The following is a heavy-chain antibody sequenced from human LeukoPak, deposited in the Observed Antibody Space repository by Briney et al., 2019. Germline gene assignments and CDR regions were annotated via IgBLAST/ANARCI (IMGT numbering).Heavy chain of an antibody. CDR1: GGSISSGGYS. J-gene: IGHJ4*02. CDR2: IYHSGST. CDR3: ARYDSGEFDY. D-gene: IGHD3-10*01. V-gene: IGHV4-30-2*01. Sequence: SSETLSLTCAVSGGSISSGGYSWSWIRQPPGKGLEWIGFIYHSGSTSYNPSLKSRVTISVDRSKSRFSLQLSSVTAADTAVYYCARYDSGEFDYWGQGTLVIVSS.